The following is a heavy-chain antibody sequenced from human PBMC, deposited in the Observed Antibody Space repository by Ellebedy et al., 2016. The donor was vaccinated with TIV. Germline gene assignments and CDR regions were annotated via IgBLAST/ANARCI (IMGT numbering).Heavy chain of an antibody. J-gene: IGHJ5*02. Sequence: GGSLRLXXVASRFTFGRYWMHWVRQAPGNKLVWVSRIKSDGSSTTYAASVKGRFTTSRDNARNTLYLQMNSLRGEDTAVYFCARDRGDYSISGPWGQGTLVTVSS. D-gene: IGHD4-11*01. CDR1: RFTFGRYW. V-gene: IGHV3-74*01. CDR3: ARDRGDYSISGP. CDR2: IKSDGSST.